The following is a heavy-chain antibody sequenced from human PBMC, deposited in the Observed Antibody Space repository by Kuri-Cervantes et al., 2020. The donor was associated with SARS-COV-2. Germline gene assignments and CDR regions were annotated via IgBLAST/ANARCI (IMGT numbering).Heavy chain of an antibody. Sequence: ASVKVSCKASGYTFTGYYMHWVRQAPGQGLEWMGWISPNSGGTNYAQKFQGRVTMTRDTSISTAYMELSRLRSDDTAVYYCARDLPTRDRDYYGMDVWGQGTTVTVSS. CDR1: GYTFTGYY. J-gene: IGHJ6*02. V-gene: IGHV1-2*02. CDR3: ARDLPTRDRDYYGMDV. D-gene: IGHD4/OR15-4a*01. CDR2: ISPNSGGT.